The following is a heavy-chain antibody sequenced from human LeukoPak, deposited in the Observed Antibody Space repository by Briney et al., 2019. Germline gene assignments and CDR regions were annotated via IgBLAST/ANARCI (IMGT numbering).Heavy chain of an antibody. CDR2: INHSGST. D-gene: IGHD6-19*01. CDR3: ARGIGQWLAVFYYFDY. V-gene: IGHV4-34*01. CDR1: GGSFSGYY. J-gene: IGHJ4*02. Sequence: SETLSLTCAVYGGSFSGYYWSWIRQPPGKGLEWIGEINHSGSTNYNPSLKSRVTISVDTSKNQFSLKLSSVTAADTAMYYCARGIGQWLAVFYYFDYWGQGTLVTVSS.